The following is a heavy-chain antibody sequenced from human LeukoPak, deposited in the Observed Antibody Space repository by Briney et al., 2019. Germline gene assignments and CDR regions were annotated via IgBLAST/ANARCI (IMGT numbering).Heavy chain of an antibody. J-gene: IGHJ2*01. CDR3: ARVAPDYYGSGSYYPRPRWDWYFDL. Sequence: QTGGSLRLSCAASGFTFSSYWMHWVRQAPGKGLVWVSRINSDGSSTSYADSVKGRFTISRDNAKNTLYLQMNSLRAEDTAVYYCARVAPDYYGSGSYYPRPRWDWYFDLWGRGTLVTVSS. CDR1: GFTFSSYW. CDR2: INSDGSST. V-gene: IGHV3-74*01. D-gene: IGHD3-10*01.